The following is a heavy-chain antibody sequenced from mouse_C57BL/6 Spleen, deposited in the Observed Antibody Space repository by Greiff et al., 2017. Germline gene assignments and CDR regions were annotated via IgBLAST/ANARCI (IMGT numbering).Heavy chain of an antibody. V-gene: IGHV5-6*01. J-gene: IGHJ2*01. D-gene: IGHD2-4*01. CDR1: GFTFSSYG. CDR3: ARQGGLPFFDY. Sequence: EVQRVESGGDLVKPGGSLKLSCAASGFTFSSYGMSWVRQTPDKRLEWVATISSGGSYTYYPDSVKGRFTISRDNAKNTLYLRMSSLKSDDTAMYYCARQGGLPFFDYWGQGTTLTVSS. CDR2: ISSGGSYT.